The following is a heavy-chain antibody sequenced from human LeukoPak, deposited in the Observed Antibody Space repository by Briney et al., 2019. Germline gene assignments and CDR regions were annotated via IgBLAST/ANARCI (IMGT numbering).Heavy chain of an antibody. CDR1: AFTFSSYA. Sequence: SGGSLRLSCAASAFTFSSYAMSWVRQAPGKGLEWVSAISGSGGSTYYADSVKGRFTISRENSKNTLYLQMNSLRAEDTAVYYCASSYYYDSSPRFDPWGQGTLVTVSS. J-gene: IGHJ5*02. V-gene: IGHV3-23*01. CDR3: ASSYYYDSSPRFDP. D-gene: IGHD3-22*01. CDR2: ISGSGGST.